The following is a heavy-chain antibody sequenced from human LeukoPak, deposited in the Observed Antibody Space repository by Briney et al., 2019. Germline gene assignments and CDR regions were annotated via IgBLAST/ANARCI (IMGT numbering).Heavy chain of an antibody. V-gene: IGHV4-4*02. Sequence: SETLSLTCAVSGGPISSTNWWRWVRQPPGKGLEWIGEIYHSGSTNYNPSLRSRITISVDKSKDQFSLRLSSVTAADTAVYYCARKIGSSGAFDIWGQGTMVTVSS. CDR2: IYHSGST. CDR1: GGPISSTNW. J-gene: IGHJ3*02. D-gene: IGHD1-26*01. CDR3: ARKIGSSGAFDI.